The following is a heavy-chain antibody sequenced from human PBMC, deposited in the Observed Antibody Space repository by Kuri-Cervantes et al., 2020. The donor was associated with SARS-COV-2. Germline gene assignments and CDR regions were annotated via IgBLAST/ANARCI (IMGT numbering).Heavy chain of an antibody. J-gene: IGHJ6*02. CDR2: MSYSGST. D-gene: IGHD3-3*01. Sequence: GSLCLSCTVSGGSISSSYYYWAWIRQPPVKGLEWIGSMSYSGSTYCNPSLKSRVTISVATSKNQFSLKLSFLTAADTAVYYCARPSMTIFGVVVDVWGQGTTVTVSS. V-gene: IGHV4-39*01. CDR3: ARPSMTIFGVVVDV. CDR1: GGSISSSYYY.